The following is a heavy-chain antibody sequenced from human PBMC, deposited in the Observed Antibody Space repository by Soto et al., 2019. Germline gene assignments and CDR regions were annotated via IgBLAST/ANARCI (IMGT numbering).Heavy chain of an antibody. V-gene: IGHV4-34*01. Sequence: SETLSLTCAVYGGSFSGYYWSWIRQPPGKGLEWIGEINHSGSTNYNPSLKSRVTISVDTSKNQFSLKLSSVTAADTAVYYCAGVDCSGGSCYYYFDYWGQGTLVTVSS. CDR1: GGSFSGYY. CDR2: INHSGST. CDR3: AGVDCSGGSCYYYFDY. D-gene: IGHD2-15*01. J-gene: IGHJ4*02.